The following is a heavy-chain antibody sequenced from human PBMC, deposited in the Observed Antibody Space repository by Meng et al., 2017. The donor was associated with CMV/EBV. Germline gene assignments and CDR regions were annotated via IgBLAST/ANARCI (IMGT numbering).Heavy chain of an antibody. D-gene: IGHD4-17*01. V-gene: IGHV4-59*01. CDR2: IYYSGST. CDR3: ARDVGGDYRNDYYYCYGMDV. J-gene: IGHJ6*02. CDR1: GGSISSYY. Sequence: SETLSLTCTVSGGSISSYYWSWIRQPPGKGLEWIGYIYYSGSTNYNPSLKSRVTISVDTSKNQFSLKLSSVTAADTAVYYCARDVGGDYRNDYYYCYGMDVWGQGTTVTVSS.